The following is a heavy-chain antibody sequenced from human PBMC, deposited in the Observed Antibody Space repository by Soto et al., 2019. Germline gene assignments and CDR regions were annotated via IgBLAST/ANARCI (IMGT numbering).Heavy chain of an antibody. J-gene: IGHJ4*02. CDR1: GFTFSGYN. Sequence: EVQLVESGGGLVQPGGSLRLSCAASGFTFSGYNMNWVRQAPGKGLEWISCIKSDSSGTWYADSVKGRFTMSRDNAKYSLYLQMNSLRDEDTAVYFCARDSNWSSDYWGQGTLVAVSS. V-gene: IGHV3-48*02. CDR3: ARDSNWSSDY. D-gene: IGHD1-1*01. CDR2: IKSDSSGT.